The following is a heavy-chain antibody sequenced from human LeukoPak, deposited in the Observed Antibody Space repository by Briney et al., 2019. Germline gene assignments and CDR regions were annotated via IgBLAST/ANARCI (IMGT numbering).Heavy chain of an antibody. V-gene: IGHV4-39*07. J-gene: IGHJ6*03. Sequence: SETLSLTCTVCGGSISSSSYYWGWIRQPPGKGLEWIGSIYYSGSTYYNPSLKSRVTISVDTSKNQFSLKLSSVTAADTAVYYCAREYGDYATLYYYYYYMDVWGKGTTVTVSS. CDR2: IYYSGST. D-gene: IGHD4-17*01. CDR3: AREYGDYATLYYYYYYMDV. CDR1: GGSISSSSYY.